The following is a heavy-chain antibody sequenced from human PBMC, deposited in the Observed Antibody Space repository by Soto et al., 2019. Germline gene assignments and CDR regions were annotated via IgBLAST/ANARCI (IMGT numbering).Heavy chain of an antibody. J-gene: IGHJ6*02. Sequence: GGSLRLSCAASGFTFSSYGMHWVRQAPGKGLGWVAVISYDGSNKYYADSVKGRFTISRDNSKNTLYLQMNSLRAEDTAVYYCAKGAPRAGWLQSLTMNYYYYGMDVWGQGTTVTVSS. CDR1: GFTFSSYG. CDR3: AKGAPRAGWLQSLTMNYYYYGMDV. CDR2: ISYDGSNK. V-gene: IGHV3-30*18. D-gene: IGHD5-12*01.